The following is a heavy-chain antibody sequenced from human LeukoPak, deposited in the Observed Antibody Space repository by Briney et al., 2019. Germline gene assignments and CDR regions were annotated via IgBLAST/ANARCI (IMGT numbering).Heavy chain of an antibody. CDR3: ARSGGYCSGGSCYRLYYYYGMDV. J-gene: IGHJ6*04. CDR1: GGSISSYY. D-gene: IGHD2-15*01. V-gene: IGHV4-59*01. Sequence: SETLSLTCTVSGGSISSYYWSWIRHPPGKGLEWIGYIYYSGSTNYNPSLKSRVTISVDTSKNQFSLKLSSVTAADTAVYYCARSGGYCSGGSCYRLYYYYGMDVWGKGTTVTVSS. CDR2: IYYSGST.